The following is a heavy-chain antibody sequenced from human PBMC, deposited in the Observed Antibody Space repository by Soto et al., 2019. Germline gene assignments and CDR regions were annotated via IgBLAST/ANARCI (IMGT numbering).Heavy chain of an antibody. V-gene: IGHV3-11*01. Sequence: QVQLVESGGGLVKPGGSLRLSCAASGFTFSDYYMNWIRQAPGKGLEWVSYISSSGSTIYYADSVKGRFTISRDNAKNSLYLQMNSLRAEDTAVHYCARGPYDYVWGSNPPHFDYWGQGTLVTVSS. D-gene: IGHD3-16*02. CDR2: ISSSGSTI. CDR1: GFTFSDYY. J-gene: IGHJ4*02. CDR3: ARGPYDYVWGSNPPHFDY.